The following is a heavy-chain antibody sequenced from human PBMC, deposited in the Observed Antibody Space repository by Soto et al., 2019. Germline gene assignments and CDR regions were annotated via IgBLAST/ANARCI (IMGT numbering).Heavy chain of an antibody. V-gene: IGHV1-69*01. D-gene: IGHD2-21*02. CDR1: GGTFSSYG. J-gene: IGHJ2*01. Sequence: QVQLVQSGAEVKKPGSSVKVSCKASGGTFSSYGISWVRQAPGQGLEWMGGIIPIFGTANYAQKFQGRVTITADESTSTDYMELSSMRSEDTAEYYCARSNILVVTSYFRWYFDLWGRGSLVAVS. CDR3: ARSNILVVTSYFRWYFDL. CDR2: IIPIFGTA.